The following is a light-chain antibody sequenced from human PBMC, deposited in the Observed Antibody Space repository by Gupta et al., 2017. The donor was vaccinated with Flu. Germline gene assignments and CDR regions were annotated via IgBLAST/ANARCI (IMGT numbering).Light chain of an antibody. J-gene: IGKJ1*01. Sequence: SLSAAVGDRVSITCRAIQSISSYLNLYQQKPWTAPKLPIYAASSLQSGVPSRVSGSGSGTDFTFTLHRPQPEDFATYYCQQSDSTPQTFGQGTKVEIK. CDR2: AAS. CDR3: QQSDSTPQT. CDR1: QSISSY. V-gene: IGKV1-39*01.